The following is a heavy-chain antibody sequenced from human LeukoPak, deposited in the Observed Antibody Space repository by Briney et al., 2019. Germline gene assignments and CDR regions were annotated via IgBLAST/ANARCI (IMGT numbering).Heavy chain of an antibody. D-gene: IGHD1-26*01. CDR2: TSNSGTTI. Sequence: PGGSLRLSCAASGFTFGIYEMSWVRQAPGMGLEWVSYTSNSGTTIYYADSVKGRFTISRDNAKNSLYLQMNSLRVEDTAVYYCARGAGSYPFFDSWGQGTLVTVSS. CDR1: GFTFGIYE. J-gene: IGHJ4*02. V-gene: IGHV3-48*03. CDR3: ARGAGSYPFFDS.